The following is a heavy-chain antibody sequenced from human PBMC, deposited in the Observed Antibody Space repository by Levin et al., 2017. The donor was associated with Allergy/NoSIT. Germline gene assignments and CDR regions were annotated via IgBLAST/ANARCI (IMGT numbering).Heavy chain of an antibody. D-gene: IGHD3-3*01. Sequence: SLLLSFSSSFFPFLRSALNWVRRAPGKGLEWVSYISSTGSTIYSADSVKGRFTLSRAHAKNSLYLHMNSLRAEDTAVYYCARQLGNFWSGYNYFDYWGQGTLVTVSS. CDR1: FFPFLRSA. J-gene: IGHJ4*02. CDR3: ARQLGNFWSGYNYFDY. V-gene: IGHV3-48*03. CDR2: ISSTGSTI.